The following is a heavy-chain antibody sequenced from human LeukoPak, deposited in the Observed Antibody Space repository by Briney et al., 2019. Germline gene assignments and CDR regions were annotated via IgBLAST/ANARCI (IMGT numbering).Heavy chain of an antibody. CDR3: APALMAPINHDAFHI. CDR1: GGSISSSSYY. D-gene: IGHD5-24*01. CDR2: IYYSGST. Sequence: KTSETLSLTCTVSGGSISSSSYYWGWIRQPPGKGLEWIGSIYYSGSTYYNPSLKSRVTISVDTSKNQFSLKLSSVTAADTAVYYCAPALMAPINHDAFHIWGQGTMVTVSS. V-gene: IGHV4-39*07. J-gene: IGHJ3*02.